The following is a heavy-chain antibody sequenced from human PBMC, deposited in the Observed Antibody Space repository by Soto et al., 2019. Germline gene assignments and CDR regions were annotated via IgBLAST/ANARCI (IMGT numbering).Heavy chain of an antibody. D-gene: IGHD2-8*01. CDR2: INHSGST. CDR3: ARSGRGYCTNGVCFRGHYYYYYMDV. V-gene: IGHV4-34*01. J-gene: IGHJ6*03. Sequence: SETLSLTCAVYGGSFSGYYWSWIRQPPGKGLEWIGEINHSGSTNYNPSLKSRVTISVDTSKNQFSLKLSSVTAADTAVYYCARSGRGYCTNGVCFRGHYYYYYMDVWGKGTTVTVSS. CDR1: GGSFSGYY.